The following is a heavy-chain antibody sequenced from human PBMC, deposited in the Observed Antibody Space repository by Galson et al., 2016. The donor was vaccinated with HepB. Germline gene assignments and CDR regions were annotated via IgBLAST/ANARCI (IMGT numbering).Heavy chain of an antibody. Sequence: SLRLSCAASGFSFNIYAMSWVRQAPGKGLEWVSGISGSGDGTYYADSVKGRFTISRDNFKDVLYLQMDSLRAEDKAIYFCAKDRGYHDSDSGEFDYWGQGTPVTVSS. CDR3: AKDRGYHDSDSGEFDY. D-gene: IGHD3-3*01. CDR1: GFSFNIYA. V-gene: IGHV3-23*01. J-gene: IGHJ4*02. CDR2: ISGSGDGT.